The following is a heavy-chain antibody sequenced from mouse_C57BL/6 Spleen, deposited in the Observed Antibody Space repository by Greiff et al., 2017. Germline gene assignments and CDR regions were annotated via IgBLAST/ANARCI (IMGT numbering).Heavy chain of an antibody. CDR3: AGVTTGHYYAMDY. J-gene: IGHJ4*01. CDR1: GYAFSSSW. D-gene: IGHD2-2*01. CDR2: IYPGDGDT. V-gene: IGHV1-82*01. Sequence: FQLQQSGPELVKPGASVKISCKASGYAFSSSWMNWVKQRPGKGLEWIGRIYPGDGDTNYNGKFKGKATLTADKSSSTAYMQLSSLTSEDSAVYCCAGVTTGHYYAMDYWGQGTSVTVSS.